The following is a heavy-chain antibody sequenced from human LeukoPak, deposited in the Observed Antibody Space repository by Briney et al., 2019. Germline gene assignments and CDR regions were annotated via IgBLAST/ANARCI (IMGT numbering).Heavy chain of an antibody. Sequence: GGPLRLSCAASGFPFSGHWMSWVRQAPGKGLEGVANINQDGSEKYYVDSVKGRFTSSRDNTNNSLYLKMSNLRAEETAFYCSARDGAVAVVYFDCWGQGTLVTVSS. CDR1: GFPFSGHW. V-gene: IGHV3-7*01. CDR2: INQDGSEK. CDR3: ARDGAVAVVYFDC. D-gene: IGHD6-13*01. J-gene: IGHJ4*02.